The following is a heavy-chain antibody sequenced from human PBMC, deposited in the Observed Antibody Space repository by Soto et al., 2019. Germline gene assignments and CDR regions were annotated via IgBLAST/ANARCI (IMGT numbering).Heavy chain of an antibody. CDR3: AAGAYGDYQPSDY. J-gene: IGHJ4*02. CDR1: GFTFTSSA. V-gene: IGHV1-58*01. D-gene: IGHD4-17*01. Sequence: SVKVSCKASGFTFTSSAVQWGRQARGQRLEWIGWIVVGSGNTNYAQKFQERVTITRDMSTSTAYMELSSLRSEDTAVYYCAAGAYGDYQPSDYWGQGTLVTVSS. CDR2: IVVGSGNT.